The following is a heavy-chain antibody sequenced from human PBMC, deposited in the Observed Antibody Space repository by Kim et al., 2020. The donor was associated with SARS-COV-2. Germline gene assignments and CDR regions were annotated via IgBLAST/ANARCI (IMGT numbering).Heavy chain of an antibody. Sequence: SETLSLTCAVYGGSFSGYYWSWIRQPPGKGLEWIGEINHSGRTNYTPSLKSRVTISVDTSKNQFSLKLTSVTAADTAVYFCARSLSNTPGWGGHYCGTWGQRIPVSVSS. CDR1: GGSFSGYY. V-gene: IGHV4-34*01. J-gene: IGHJ1*01. D-gene: IGHD3-10*01. CDR3: ARSLSNTPGWGGHYCGT. CDR2: INHSGRT.